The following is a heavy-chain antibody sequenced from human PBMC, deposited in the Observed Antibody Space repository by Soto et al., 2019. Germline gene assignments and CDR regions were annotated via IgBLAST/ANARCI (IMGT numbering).Heavy chain of an antibody. CDR1: GFSFSRYA. CDR2: ISKDGSHK. V-gene: IGHV3-30*04. Sequence: PGGSLRLSCAASGFSFSRYAIHWVRQAPGKGLEWVAVISKDGSHKYYLESVKGRFTISRDNSKNILSLQMNSPRDEDTAVYYCARSRSGAVADSFDFWGQGTLVTVSS. D-gene: IGHD3-10*01. J-gene: IGHJ4*02. CDR3: ARSRSGAVADSFDF.